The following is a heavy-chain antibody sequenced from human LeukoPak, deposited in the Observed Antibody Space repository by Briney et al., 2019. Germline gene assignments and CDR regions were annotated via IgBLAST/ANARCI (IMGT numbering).Heavy chain of an antibody. V-gene: IGHV3-74*01. J-gene: IGHJ4*02. D-gene: IGHD4-11*01. CDR3: ARGGTTGYSNSPFDY. CDR1: RFTFSSHW. CDR2: INTEGSNT. Sequence: GGSLRLSCAASRFTFSSHWMYWVRQAPGKGLVWVSDINTEGSNTRYADSVKGRFTISRDNAKNTLYLQMNSLSVEDTAVYYCARGGTTGYSNSPFDYWGKGTLVTVSS.